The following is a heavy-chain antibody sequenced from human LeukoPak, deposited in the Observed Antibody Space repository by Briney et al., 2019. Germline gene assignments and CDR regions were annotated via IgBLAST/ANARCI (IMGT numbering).Heavy chain of an antibody. CDR3: AKDLIAVAGPGNY. V-gene: IGHV3-30*18. Sequence: GGSLRLSCAASGFTFSSYGMHWVRQAPGKGLEWVAVISYDGSNKYYADSVKGRFTISRDNSKNTLYLQMSSLRAEDTAVYYCAKDLIAVAGPGNYWGQGTLVTVSS. D-gene: IGHD6-19*01. CDR1: GFTFSSYG. CDR2: ISYDGSNK. J-gene: IGHJ4*02.